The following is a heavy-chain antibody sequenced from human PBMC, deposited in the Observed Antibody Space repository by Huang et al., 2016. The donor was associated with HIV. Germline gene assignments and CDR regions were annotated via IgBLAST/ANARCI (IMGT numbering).Heavy chain of an antibody. J-gene: IGHJ4*02. CDR2: IKQDGSEK. V-gene: IGHV3-7*01. CDR1: GFTFSSYW. Sequence: EVQLVESGGGLVQPGGSLRLSCTASGFTFSSYWMSWVRQGPGKGLEWVANIKQDGSEKYYGDTVKGRFSISRDNAKNSLYLQMNSLRAEDTAVYYCARRLRYYYGSGRTSGYFDYWGQGTLVTVSS. D-gene: IGHD3-10*01. CDR3: ARRLRYYYGSGRTSGYFDY.